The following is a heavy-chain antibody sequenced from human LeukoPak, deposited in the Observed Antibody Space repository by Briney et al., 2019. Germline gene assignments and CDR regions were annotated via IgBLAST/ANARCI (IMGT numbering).Heavy chain of an antibody. D-gene: IGHD3-10*01. CDR3: ARGEYYYGSGSLY. J-gene: IGHJ4*02. CDR1: GYTFTSYG. V-gene: IGHV1-18*01. Sequence: ASVNVSCTASGYTFTSYGISWVRQAPGQGLEWMGWISAYNGNTNYAQKLQGRVTMTTVTSMSTAYMELRSLRSDDTAMYYCARGEYYYGSGSLYWGQGTLVTVSS. CDR2: ISAYNGNT.